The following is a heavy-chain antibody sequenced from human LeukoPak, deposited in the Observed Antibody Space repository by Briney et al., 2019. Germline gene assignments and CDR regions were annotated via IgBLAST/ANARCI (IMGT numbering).Heavy chain of an antibody. D-gene: IGHD5-24*01. Sequence: PSETLSLTCAVYGGSFSGYYWSWIRQPPGKELEWIGEINHSGSTNYNPSLKSRVTISVDTSKNQFSLKLSSVTAADTAVYYCARRDGYKNFDYWGQGTLVTVSS. J-gene: IGHJ4*02. CDR2: INHSGST. V-gene: IGHV4-34*01. CDR3: ARRDGYKNFDY. CDR1: GGSFSGYY.